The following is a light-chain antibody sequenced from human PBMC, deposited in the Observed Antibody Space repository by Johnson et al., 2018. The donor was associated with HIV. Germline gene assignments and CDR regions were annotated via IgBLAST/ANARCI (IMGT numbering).Light chain of an antibody. V-gene: IGLV1-51*01. CDR3: GTWDSSLSAGDV. Sequence: QLVLTQPPSVSAAPGQKVTFSCSGSSSNIGENFVSWYQHLPGTAPKLLIYENNKRPSGIPDRFSGSKSGTSATLGITGLQTGDEADYYCGTWDSSLSAGDVFGTGTKVTVL. CDR1: SSNIGENF. J-gene: IGLJ1*01. CDR2: ENN.